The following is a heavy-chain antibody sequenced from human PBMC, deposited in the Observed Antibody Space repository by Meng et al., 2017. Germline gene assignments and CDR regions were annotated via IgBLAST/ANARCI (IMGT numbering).Heavy chain of an antibody. V-gene: IGHV3-33*01. CDR1: GFTFSSYG. CDR2: IWYDGSNK. Sequence: GESLKISCAASGFTFSSYGMHWVRQAPGKGLEWVAVIWYDGSNKYYADSVKGRFTISRDNSKNTLYLQMNSLRAEDTAVYYCPGVYDPRTYYYYGMDVWGQGTTVTVSS. D-gene: IGHD3-16*01. J-gene: IGHJ6*02. CDR3: PGVYDPRTYYYYGMDV.